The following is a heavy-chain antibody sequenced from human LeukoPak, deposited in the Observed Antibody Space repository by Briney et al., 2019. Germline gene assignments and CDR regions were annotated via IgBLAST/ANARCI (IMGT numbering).Heavy chain of an antibody. CDR2: IYHSGTT. D-gene: IGHD6-19*01. Sequence: PSETLSLTCTVSGSSITSAYYWGWIRQPPGKRLEWIGSIYHSGTTYYNPSLKSRVTISVDTSKNQFSLKLSSVTAADTAVYYCARDPNSIAVANYAFDIWGQGTMVTVSS. J-gene: IGHJ3*02. V-gene: IGHV4-38-2*02. CDR1: GSSITSAYY. CDR3: ARDPNSIAVANYAFDI.